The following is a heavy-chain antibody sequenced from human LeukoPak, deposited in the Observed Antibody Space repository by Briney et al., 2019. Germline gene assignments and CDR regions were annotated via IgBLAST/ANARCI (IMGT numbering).Heavy chain of an antibody. V-gene: IGHV3-23*01. D-gene: IGHD3-9*01. J-gene: IGHJ4*02. CDR2: ITGSGDTT. CDR3: VKWGDYDILTGYYVPDF. CDR1: GIIFRNYA. Sequence: GASLRLSCAASGIIFRNYAMSWVRQAPGKGLEWVSAITGSGDTTYYADSVKGRFTISRDNSKNALYVEMNTLRAEDTAVYYCVKWGDYDILTGYYVPDFWGQGTLVTVSS.